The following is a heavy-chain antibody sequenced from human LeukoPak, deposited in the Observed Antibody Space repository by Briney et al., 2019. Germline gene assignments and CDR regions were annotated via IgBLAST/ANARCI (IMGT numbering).Heavy chain of an antibody. Sequence: GGSLRLSCAASGFTFSSYSMNWVRQAPGKGLEWVSSISSSSSYIYYADSVKGRFTISRDNAKNSLYLQMNSLRAEDTAVYYCARRGVAVAAFDYWGQGTLVTVSS. V-gene: IGHV3-21*01. CDR2: ISSSSSYI. D-gene: IGHD6-19*01. CDR1: GFTFSSYS. J-gene: IGHJ4*02. CDR3: ARRGVAVAAFDY.